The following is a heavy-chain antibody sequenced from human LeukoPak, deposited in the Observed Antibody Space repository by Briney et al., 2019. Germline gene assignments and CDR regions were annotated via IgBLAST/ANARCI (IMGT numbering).Heavy chain of an antibody. J-gene: IGHJ4*02. D-gene: IGHD3-10*01. CDR3: ARDLSTLVRGAFGY. Sequence: PGGSLRLSCAASGFTVSSNYMSWVRQAPGKGLEWVSVIYSGGSTYYADSVKGRFTISRDNSKNTLYLQMNSLRAEDTAVYYCARDLSTLVRGAFGYWGQGTLVTVSS. CDR1: GFTVSSNY. V-gene: IGHV3-53*01. CDR2: IYSGGST.